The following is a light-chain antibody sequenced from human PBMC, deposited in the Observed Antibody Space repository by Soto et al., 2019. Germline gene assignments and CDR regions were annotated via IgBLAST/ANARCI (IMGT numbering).Light chain of an antibody. CDR1: QSVAKD. Sequence: MTQSPSTLPASVGDRVTITCRASQSVAKDLAWYQHKPGQTPRLLTHGASTRATGIPDRFSGVGSGTEFTLTISSLQSEDFAVYYCQQYNKWPQTFGQGTRLEIK. CDR3: QQYNKWPQT. V-gene: IGKV3-15*01. J-gene: IGKJ5*01. CDR2: GAS.